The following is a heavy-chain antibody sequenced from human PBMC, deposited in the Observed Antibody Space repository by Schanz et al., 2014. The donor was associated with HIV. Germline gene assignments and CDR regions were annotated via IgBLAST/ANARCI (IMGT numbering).Heavy chain of an antibody. Sequence: QEQLVQSGAAVRKPGSSVKVSCKTSGYTFTSYDINWVRQATGQGLEWMGWMNPNSGNTGYAQKFQGRVTMTRNTSISTAYMELSSLRSEDTAVYYCARRGLVGATLYYYYYGMDVWGQGTTVTVSS. V-gene: IGHV1-8*01. CDR1: GYTFTSYD. CDR2: MNPNSGNT. D-gene: IGHD1-26*01. J-gene: IGHJ6*02. CDR3: ARRGLVGATLYYYYYGMDV.